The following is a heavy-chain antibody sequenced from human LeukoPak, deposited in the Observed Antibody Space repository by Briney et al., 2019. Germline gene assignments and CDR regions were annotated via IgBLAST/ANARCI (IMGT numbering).Heavy chain of an antibody. V-gene: IGHV1-18*04. CDR3: ARVYAATMGY. CDR2: ISAYNGNT. CDR1: GYTFTGYY. D-gene: IGHD5-12*01. Sequence: ASVKVSCKASGYTFTGYYMHWVRQAPGQGLERMGWISAYNGNTNYEQKIQGRVTLTTDTSTSTAYMELRSLRSDDTAVYYCARVYAATMGYWGQGTLVTVSS. J-gene: IGHJ4*02.